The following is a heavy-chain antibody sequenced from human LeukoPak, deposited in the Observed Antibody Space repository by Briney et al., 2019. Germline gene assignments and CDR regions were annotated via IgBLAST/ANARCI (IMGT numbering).Heavy chain of an antibody. V-gene: IGHV4-61*09. CDR2: IYTSGTT. J-gene: IGHJ5*02. CDR3: ARDWGGLNWFDP. CDR1: GGSISSGSYY. Sequence: SETLSLTCIVSGGSISSGSYYWSWIRQPAGKGLEWIGHIYTSGTTNYNPSLKSRDTISVDTSKNQFSLKLNSVTAADTAVYYCARDWGGLNWFDPWCQGTLVTVAS. D-gene: IGHD3-16*01.